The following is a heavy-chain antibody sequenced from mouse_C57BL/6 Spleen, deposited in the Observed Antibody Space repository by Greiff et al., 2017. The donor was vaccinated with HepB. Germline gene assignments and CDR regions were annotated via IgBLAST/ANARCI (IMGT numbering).Heavy chain of an antibody. CDR2: IYPGSGSN. J-gene: IGHJ3*01. V-gene: IGHV1-55*01. CDR1: GYTFTSYW. CDR3: ARSSTMVTGVAY. D-gene: IGHD2-2*01. Sequence: QVQLQQPGAELVKPGASVKMSCKASGYTFTSYWITWVKQRPGQGLEWIGDIYPGSGSNNYNEKFKSKATLTVDTSSSTAYMQLSSLTSEDSAVYYCARSSTMVTGVAYWGQGTLVTVSA.